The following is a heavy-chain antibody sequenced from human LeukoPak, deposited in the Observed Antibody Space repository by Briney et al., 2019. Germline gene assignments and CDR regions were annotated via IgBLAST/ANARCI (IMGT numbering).Heavy chain of an antibody. V-gene: IGHV4-30-2*01. Sequence: SETLSLTCTVSGGSISSGGHSWSGIRQPRGKGLGWIGYIYHRGSESTYYNPSLKSRVTISIDKSKNQFSLKLNSVTAADTAVYYCARINDFWSGPTLDVWGQGTTVTVSS. D-gene: IGHD3-3*01. CDR3: ARINDFWSGPTLDV. CDR1: GGSISSGGHS. CDR2: IYHRGSEST. J-gene: IGHJ6*02.